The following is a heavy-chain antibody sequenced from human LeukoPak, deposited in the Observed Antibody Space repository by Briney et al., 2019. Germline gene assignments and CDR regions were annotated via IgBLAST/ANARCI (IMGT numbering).Heavy chain of an antibody. D-gene: IGHD2/OR15-2a*01. CDR1: GFTVSSNY. J-gene: IGHJ4*02. CDR3: ARGGLSIMGY. Sequence: GGSLRLSCAASGFTVSSNYMSWVRQAPGMGLEWVSVIYSGGSTYYADSVKGRFTISRDNARNSLYLQMNSLRAEDTAVYFCARGGLSIMGYWGQGTLVTVSS. CDR2: IYSGGST. V-gene: IGHV3-53*01.